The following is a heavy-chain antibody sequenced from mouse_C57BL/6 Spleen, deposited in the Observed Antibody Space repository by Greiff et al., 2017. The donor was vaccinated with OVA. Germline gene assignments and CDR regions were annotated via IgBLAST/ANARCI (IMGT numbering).Heavy chain of an antibody. CDR3: ARERITTVEDWYFEV. V-gene: IGHV1-53*01. Sequence: VQLQQPGTELVKPGASVKLSCKASGYTFTSYWMHWVKQRPGQGLEWIGNINPSNGGTNYNEKFKSKATLTVDKSSSTAYMQLSSLTSEDSAVYYCARERITTVEDWYFEVWGTGTTVTVSS. J-gene: IGHJ1*03. CDR2: INPSNGGT. CDR1: GYTFTSYW. D-gene: IGHD1-1*01.